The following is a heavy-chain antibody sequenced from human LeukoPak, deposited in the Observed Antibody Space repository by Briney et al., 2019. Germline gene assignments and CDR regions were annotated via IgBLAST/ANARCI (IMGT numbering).Heavy chain of an antibody. CDR1: GFTFSSYS. CDR2: ISSSSSYI. Sequence: PGGSPRLSCAASGFTFSSYSMNWVRQAPGKGLEWVSSISSSSSYIYYADSVKGRFTISRDNAKNSLYLQMNSLRAEDTAVYYCATTYYYDSSGYYLFDYWGQGTLVTVSS. CDR3: ATTYYYDSSGYYLFDY. V-gene: IGHV3-21*01. D-gene: IGHD3-22*01. J-gene: IGHJ4*02.